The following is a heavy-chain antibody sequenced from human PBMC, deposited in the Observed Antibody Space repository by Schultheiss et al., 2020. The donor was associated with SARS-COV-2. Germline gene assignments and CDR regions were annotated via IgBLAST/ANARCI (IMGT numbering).Heavy chain of an antibody. D-gene: IGHD3-3*01. CDR1: GFTLSDHH. Sequence: GESLKISCAGSGFTLSDHHMNWVRQAPGKGLEWVSSISTSSSYIYYADSVKGRFTISRDNAKNSLYLQMNSLRAEDTAVYYSARVPPHFWSAYLDYWGQGTLVTVSS. CDR3: ARVPPHFWSAYLDY. J-gene: IGHJ4*02. V-gene: IGHV3-21*04. CDR2: ISTSSSYI.